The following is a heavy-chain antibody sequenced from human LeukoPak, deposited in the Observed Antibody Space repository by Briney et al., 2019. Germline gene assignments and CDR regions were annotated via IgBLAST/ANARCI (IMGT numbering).Heavy chain of an antibody. Sequence: PGGSLRLSCAASGFTFSSYGMHWVRQAPGKGLEWVAVIWYDGSNEYYADSVKGRFTISRDNSKNTLYLQMNSLRAEDTAVYYCARASSGYYIDYWGQGTLVTVSS. V-gene: IGHV3-33*01. CDR3: ARASSGYYIDY. D-gene: IGHD3-22*01. J-gene: IGHJ4*02. CDR2: IWYDGSNE. CDR1: GFTFSSYG.